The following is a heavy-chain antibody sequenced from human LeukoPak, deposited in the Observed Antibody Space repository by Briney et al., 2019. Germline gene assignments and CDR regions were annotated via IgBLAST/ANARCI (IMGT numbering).Heavy chain of an antibody. CDR2: MNPNSGNT. J-gene: IGHJ5*02. CDR3: ARGELWGGIAVSPS. V-gene: IGHV1-8*01. Sequence: GASVKVSCKASGYTFTSYDINWVRQATGQGLEWMGWMNPNSGNTGYAQKFQGRVTMTRNTSISTAYMELSSLRSEDTAVYYCARGELWGGIAVSPSWGQGTLVTVSS. CDR1: GYTFTSYD. D-gene: IGHD6-19*01.